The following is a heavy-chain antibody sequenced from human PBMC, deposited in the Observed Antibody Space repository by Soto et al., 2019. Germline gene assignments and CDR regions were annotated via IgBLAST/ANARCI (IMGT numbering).Heavy chain of an antibody. J-gene: IGHJ3*01. CDR3: AHPRGYGVFDAYDF. D-gene: IGHD4-17*01. Sequence: EVQLVESGGGLVQPGGSLRLSCAASGFTFTTYAMSWVRQAPGKGLEWVSAISGSGDDTFYADSVKGRFAISRDNSTNTLYLQMNSLRTADTAVYYCAHPRGYGVFDAYDFWGQGTLVTVSS. V-gene: IGHV3-23*04. CDR1: GFTFTTYA. CDR2: ISGSGDDT.